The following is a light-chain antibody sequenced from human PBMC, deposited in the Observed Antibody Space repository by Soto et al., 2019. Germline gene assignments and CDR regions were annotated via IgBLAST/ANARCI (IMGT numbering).Light chain of an antibody. CDR2: GAS. CDR1: QSVSSSY. V-gene: IGKV3D-20*02. CDR3: QQRSNWLLT. Sequence: EIVLTQSPGTLSLSPGERATLSCRASQSVSSSYLAWYQQKPGQAPRLLIYGASNRATGIPDRFSGSGSGTDFTLIINRLEPEDVAIYYCQQRSNWLLTFGPGTKVDIK. J-gene: IGKJ3*01.